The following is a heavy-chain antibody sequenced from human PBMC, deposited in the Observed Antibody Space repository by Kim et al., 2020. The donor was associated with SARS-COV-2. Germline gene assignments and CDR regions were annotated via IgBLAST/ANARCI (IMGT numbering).Heavy chain of an antibody. J-gene: IGHJ4*02. D-gene: IGHD2-21*01. V-gene: IGHV3-9*01. CDR3: TQAGPAAYYHTYYFDN. CDR2: LDYQGGSL. Sequence: GGSLRLSCAASGFTFGDYAMHWVRQAPGKGLEWVSGLDYQGGSLGYADSVRGRFIISRDNAKNSLHLEMNSLRVDDTAVYYCTQAGPAAYYHTYYFDNWGQGILVTVSS. CDR1: GFTFGDYA.